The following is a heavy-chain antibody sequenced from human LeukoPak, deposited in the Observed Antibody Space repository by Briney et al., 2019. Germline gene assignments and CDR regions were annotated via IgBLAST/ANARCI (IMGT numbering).Heavy chain of an antibody. D-gene: IGHD3-22*01. V-gene: IGHV4-34*01. J-gene: IGHJ3*02. CDR3: ARGGDNTGYYGDAFDI. Sequence: SETLSLTCGIYNGFFSGYYWSWIRQTPGKGLEWIGEVNHSVSTNYNPSLKSRVIISRDTPNNQFSLELSSVTAADTAVYYCARGGDNTGYYGDAFDIWGQGTVVTVSS. CDR1: NGFFSGYY. CDR2: VNHSVST.